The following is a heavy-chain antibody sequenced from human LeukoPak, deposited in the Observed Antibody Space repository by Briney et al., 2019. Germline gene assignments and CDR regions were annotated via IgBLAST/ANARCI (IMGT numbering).Heavy chain of an antibody. D-gene: IGHD1-1*01. CDR1: GGSFSSYY. J-gene: IGHJ4*03. V-gene: IGHV4-34*01. CDR2: INHRGDT. CDR3: ARGPTISETGYFDY. Sequence: SETLSLTCAVYGGSFSSYYWSWIRQSPGKGLQWIAEINHRGDTNYNPSVKSRVTISVDTSKNQFSLKVTSLTAADTAVYYCARGPTISETGYFDYWGQGTLVTVSS.